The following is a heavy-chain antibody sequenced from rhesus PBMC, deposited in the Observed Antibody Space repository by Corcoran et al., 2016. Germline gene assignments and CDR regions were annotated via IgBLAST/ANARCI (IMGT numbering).Heavy chain of an antibody. D-gene: IGHD2-39*02. CDR3: ASTGGRCDV. CDR1: GGSISSNW. Sequence: QLQLQESGPGLVKPSETLSLTCAVSGGSISSNWWSWNRQPRGKGLEWNGRISGSDGTTSYNPSLKTRGTISTDTSKNQLSLKVISVTAADTAVYYCASTGGRCDVWGPGVLVTVSS. V-gene: IGHV4-173*01. CDR2: ISGSDGTT. J-gene: IGHJ5-1*01.